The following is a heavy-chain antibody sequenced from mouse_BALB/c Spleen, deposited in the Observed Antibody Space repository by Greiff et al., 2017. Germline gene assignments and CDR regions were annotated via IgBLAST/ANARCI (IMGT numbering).Heavy chain of an antibody. V-gene: IGHV14-4*02. Sequence: EVKLMESGAELVRSGASVKLSCTASGFNIKDYYMHWVKQRPEQGLEWIGWIDPENGDTEYAPKFQGKATMTADTSSNTAYLQLSSLTSEDTAVYYCNVYRYWYFDVWGAGTTVTVSS. CDR2: IDPENGDT. CDR3: NVYRYWYFDV. CDR1: GFNIKDYY. D-gene: IGHD1-3*01. J-gene: IGHJ1*01.